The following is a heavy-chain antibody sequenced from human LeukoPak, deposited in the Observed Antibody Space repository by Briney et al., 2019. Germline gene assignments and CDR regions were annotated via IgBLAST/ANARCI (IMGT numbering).Heavy chain of an antibody. CDR3: ARATYYYGSGRNHYYYMDV. J-gene: IGHJ6*03. CDR1: GYTFTGYY. Sequence: ASVKVSCKASGYTFTGYYMHWVRQAPGQGLEWMGWINPNSGGTNYAQKFQGRVTMTRDTSISTAYMELSRLRSDDTAVYYCARATYYYGSGRNHYYYMDVWGKGTTVTISS. CDR2: INPNSGGT. V-gene: IGHV1-2*02. D-gene: IGHD3-10*01.